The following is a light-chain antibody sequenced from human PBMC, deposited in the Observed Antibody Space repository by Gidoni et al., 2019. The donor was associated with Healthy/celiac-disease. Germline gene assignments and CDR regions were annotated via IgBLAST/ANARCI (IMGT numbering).Light chain of an antibody. Sequence: QSALTQPASVSGSPGQSITISCTGTSSDVGGYNYASWYQQHPGKAPKLMIHEVSNRPSGVSNRFSGSKSGNTASLTISGLQAEDEADYYCSSYTSSSRVFGGGTKLTVL. J-gene: IGLJ2*01. V-gene: IGLV2-14*01. CDR1: SSDVGGYNY. CDR2: EVS. CDR3: SSYTSSSRV.